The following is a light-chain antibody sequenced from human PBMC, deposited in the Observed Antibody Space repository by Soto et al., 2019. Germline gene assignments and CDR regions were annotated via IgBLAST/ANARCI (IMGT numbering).Light chain of an antibody. J-gene: IGLJ1*01. V-gene: IGLV2-14*01. CDR3: KSYTTTSTYG. Sequence: QSVLTQPASVSGSPGQSIAISCTGTSSDVGAYNYVSWYQQPPGKAPKLMIYDVSNRPSGVSDRFSGSKSGNTASLTISGLQTEDEADYYCKSYTTTSTYGFGTGTRSPS. CDR1: SSDVGAYNY. CDR2: DVS.